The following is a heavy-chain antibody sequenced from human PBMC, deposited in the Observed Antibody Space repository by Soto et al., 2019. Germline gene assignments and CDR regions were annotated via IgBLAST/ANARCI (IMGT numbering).Heavy chain of an antibody. CDR1: GGSFSGYY. D-gene: IGHD3-3*01. Sequence: PGTPSLTCAVYGGSFSGYYWSWIRQPPGKGLEWIGENNHSGSTNYNTSLKSRVTISVDTSKNQFSLKLSSVTAADTAVYYCARGKYDFWSGYLYYYYGMDVWGQGTTVTVS. V-gene: IGHV4-34*01. J-gene: IGHJ6*02. CDR3: ARGKYDFWSGYLYYYYGMDV. CDR2: NNHSGST.